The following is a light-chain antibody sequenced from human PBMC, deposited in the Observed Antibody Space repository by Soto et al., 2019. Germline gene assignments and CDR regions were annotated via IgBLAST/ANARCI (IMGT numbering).Light chain of an antibody. J-gene: IGLJ7*01. CDR2: SNN. CDR3: ASWDDSLSETV. V-gene: IGLV1-47*01. Sequence: QAVVTQPPSLSGTPGQRVTISCSGSNFNVKNNYVYWYQQFAGTAPKLLIYSNNRRPSGVPDRFSVSKSGSSASLAISGLRPEDEADYYCASWDDSLSETVFGGGTQLTVL. CDR1: NFNVKNNY.